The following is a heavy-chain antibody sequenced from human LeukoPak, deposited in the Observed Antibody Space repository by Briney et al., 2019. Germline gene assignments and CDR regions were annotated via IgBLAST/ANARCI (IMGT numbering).Heavy chain of an antibody. CDR2: IYYSGNT. CDR1: GGSISSNSYY. J-gene: IGHJ4*02. V-gene: IGHV4-39*01. CDR3: ARLASENWNSGSFDY. Sequence: PSETLSLTCTVSGGSISSNSYYWGWIRPPPGKGLEWIGSIYYSGNTYYNPSLKSRVTISVDTSKNQSSLKLSSVTAADTAAYYCARLASENWNSGSFDYWGQGTLATVSS. D-gene: IGHD1-7*01.